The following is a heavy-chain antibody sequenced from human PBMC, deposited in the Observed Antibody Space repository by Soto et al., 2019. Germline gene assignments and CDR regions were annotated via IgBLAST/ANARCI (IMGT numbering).Heavy chain of an antibody. CDR2: INPSGGST. V-gene: IGHV1-46*01. Sequence: ASVKVSCKASGYTFTSYYMHWVRQAPGQGLEWMGIINPSGGSTSYAQKFQGRVTMTRDTSTSTVYMELSSLRSEDTAVYYCARDAVRITIFGVVPKVYYYYGMDVWGQGTTVTVSS. D-gene: IGHD3-3*01. J-gene: IGHJ6*02. CDR1: GYTFTSYY. CDR3: ARDAVRITIFGVVPKVYYYYGMDV.